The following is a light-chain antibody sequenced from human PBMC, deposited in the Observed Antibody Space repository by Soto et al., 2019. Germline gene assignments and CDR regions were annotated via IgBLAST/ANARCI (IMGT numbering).Light chain of an antibody. CDR3: SSYAGSNNYV. CDR1: SSDVGGYNY. J-gene: IGLJ1*01. Sequence: QSALTQPPSASGSPGQSVTVSCTGTSSDVGGYNYVSWYQQHPGKAPKLMIYEVSKQPSGVPDRFSGSKSGNTASLTVSGLQAEDEADYYCSSYAGSNNYVFGTGTKVTVL. CDR2: EVS. V-gene: IGLV2-8*01.